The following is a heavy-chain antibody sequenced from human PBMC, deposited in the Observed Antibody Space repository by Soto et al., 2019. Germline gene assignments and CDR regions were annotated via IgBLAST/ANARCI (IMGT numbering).Heavy chain of an antibody. CDR3: ARWVRYCSSTSCYDYFDY. V-gene: IGHV4-31*03. D-gene: IGHD2-2*01. CDR1: GDSISSGGYY. CDR2: IYYSGST. Sequence: QVQLQEPGPGLVKPSQTLSLTCTVSGDSISSGGYYWSWIRQHPGKGLEWIGYIYYSGSTYYNPSLKSRVTIPVDTSKNRFSLKLGSVTAADTAVYFCARWVRYCSSTSCYDYFDYWGQGTLVTVSS. J-gene: IGHJ4*02.